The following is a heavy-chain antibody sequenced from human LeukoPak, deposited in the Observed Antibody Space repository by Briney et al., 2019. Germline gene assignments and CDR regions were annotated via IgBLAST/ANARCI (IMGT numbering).Heavy chain of an antibody. V-gene: IGHV4-59*01. D-gene: IGHD5-24*01. Sequence: PSETLSLTCTVSGGSISSYYWSWIRQPPGKGLEWIGYIYYSGSTNYNPSLKSRVTISVDTSKNQFSLKLSSATAADTAVYYCARDPRMATMAAAFDIWGQGTMVTVSS. J-gene: IGHJ3*02. CDR2: IYYSGST. CDR1: GGSISSYY. CDR3: ARDPRMATMAAAFDI.